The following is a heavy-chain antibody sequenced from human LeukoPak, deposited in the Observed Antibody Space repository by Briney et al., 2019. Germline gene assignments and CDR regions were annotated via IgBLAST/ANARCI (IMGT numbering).Heavy chain of an antibody. CDR1: GGSFSGYY. CDR3: ARGGLGYVWGSYRPNYYFDY. Sequence: SETLSLTCIVYGGSFSGYYWSWIRQPPGKGLEWIGEINHSGSTNYNPSLKSRVTISVDTSKNQFSLKLSSVTAADTAVYYCARGGLGYVWGSYRPNYYFDYWGQGTLVTVSS. V-gene: IGHV4-34*01. D-gene: IGHD3-16*02. CDR2: INHSGST. J-gene: IGHJ4*02.